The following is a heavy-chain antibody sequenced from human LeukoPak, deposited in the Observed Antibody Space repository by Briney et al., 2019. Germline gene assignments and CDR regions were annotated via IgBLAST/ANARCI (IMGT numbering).Heavy chain of an antibody. CDR2: ISSSSSYI. CDR3: AIDIVATIGGP. J-gene: IGHJ5*02. D-gene: IGHD5-12*01. CDR1: GFTFSSYS. Sequence: GGSLRLSCAASGFTFSSYSMNWVRQAPGKGLEWVSSISSSSSYIYYADSVKGRFTISRDNAKNSLYLQMNSLRAEDTAVYYCAIDIVATIGGPWGQGTLVTVSS. V-gene: IGHV3-21*01.